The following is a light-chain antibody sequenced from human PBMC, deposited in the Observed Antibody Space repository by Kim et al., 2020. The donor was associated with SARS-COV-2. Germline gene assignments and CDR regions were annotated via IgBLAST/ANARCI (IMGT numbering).Light chain of an antibody. J-gene: IGLJ2*01. CDR2: GRN. Sequence: SSELTQDPVVSVALGQTVRITCQGDSLRSYYATWYQQKPRQAPVLVIYGRNNRPSGIPDRFSGSASGNTASLTISGTQAEDGADFYCQSRDSGGKVVFGGGTKLTVL. CDR3: QSRDSGGKVV. CDR1: SLRSYY. V-gene: IGLV3-19*01.